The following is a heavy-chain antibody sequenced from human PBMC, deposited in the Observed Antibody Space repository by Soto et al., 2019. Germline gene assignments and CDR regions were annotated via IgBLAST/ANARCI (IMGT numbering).Heavy chain of an antibody. Sequence: SETLSLTCTVSGGSISSGDYYWSWIRQPPGKGLEWIGYIYYSGSTYYNPSLKSRVTISVDTSKNQFSLKLSSVTAADTAVYYCAREYGYYDSSGYNSDYWGQGTLVTVSS. J-gene: IGHJ4*02. V-gene: IGHV4-30-4*01. CDR2: IYYSGST. CDR1: GGSISSGDYY. CDR3: AREYGYYDSSGYNSDY. D-gene: IGHD3-22*01.